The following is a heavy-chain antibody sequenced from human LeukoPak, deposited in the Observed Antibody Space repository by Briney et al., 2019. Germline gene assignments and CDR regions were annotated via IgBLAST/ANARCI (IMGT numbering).Heavy chain of an antibody. Sequence: RTLSLTCAISGDSVSSNSAAWNWNRQSPSRGLEWLGRTYHRSKWYNDYALSVKSRISVNPDTPKNQVSLQLNSVTPEDTAVYYCARSGSYNFDYWGQGTLVTVSS. CDR3: ARSGSYNFDY. CDR1: GDSVSSNSAA. D-gene: IGHD1-26*01. CDR2: TYHRSKWYN. V-gene: IGHV6-1*01. J-gene: IGHJ4*02.